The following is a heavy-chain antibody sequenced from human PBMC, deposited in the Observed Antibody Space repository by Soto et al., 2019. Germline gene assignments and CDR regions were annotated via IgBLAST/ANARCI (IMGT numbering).Heavy chain of an antibody. CDR1: GYSFPSYW. D-gene: IGHD2-8*01. V-gene: IGHV5-51*01. J-gene: IGHJ5*02. CDR3: ARLDVGECTSGRCPGLLDP. CDR2: IYPDDSDT. Sequence: GESLKISCKGSGYSFPSYWIGWVRQMPGKGLEWMGIIYPDDSDTRYTPSFQGLVTMSADKSTSTAYLQWSSLKASDTAIYYCARLDVGECTSGRCPGLLDPRGQVTL.